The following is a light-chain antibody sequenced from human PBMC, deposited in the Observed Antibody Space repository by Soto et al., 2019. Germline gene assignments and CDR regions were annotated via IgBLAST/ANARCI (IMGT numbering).Light chain of an antibody. CDR1: QTVRNNY. V-gene: IGKV3-20*01. Sequence: FVFAQYPGTLSLSPGERATLSFRASQTVRNNYLAWYQQKPGQAPRLLIYDASSRATGIPDRFSGGGSGTDFTLTISRLEPEDFAVYYCQQFSSYPLTFGGGTKVDI. CDR3: QQFSSYPLT. CDR2: DAS. J-gene: IGKJ4*01.